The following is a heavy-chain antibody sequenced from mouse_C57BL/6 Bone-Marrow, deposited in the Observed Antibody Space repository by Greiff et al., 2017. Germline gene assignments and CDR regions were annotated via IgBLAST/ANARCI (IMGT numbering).Heavy chain of an antibody. J-gene: IGHJ1*03. CDR1: GYTFTDYE. CDR3: TREDVRYGYFDV. D-gene: IGHD1-1*01. CDR2: IDPETGGT. Sequence: QVQLQQSGAELVRPGASVTLSCKASGYTFTDYEMHWVKQTPVHGLEWIGAIDPETGGTAYNQKFKGKAILTADKSSSTAYMELRSLTSEDSAVYYCTREDVRYGYFDVWGTGTTVTVSS. V-gene: IGHV1-15*01.